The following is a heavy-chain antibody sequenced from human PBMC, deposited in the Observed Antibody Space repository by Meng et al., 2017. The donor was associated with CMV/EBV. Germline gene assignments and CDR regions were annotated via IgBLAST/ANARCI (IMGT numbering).Heavy chain of an antibody. CDR1: GGSFSGYY. J-gene: IGHJ4*02. CDR3: ARGGPNDSSGYYPYYFDY. CDR2: INHSGST. Sequence: QVQLEQWGAGLLKPPGTLSLTCAVYGGSFSGYYWSWIRQPPGKGLEWIGEINHSGSTNYNPSLKSRVTISVDTSKNQFSLKLSSVTAADTAVYYCARGGPNDSSGYYPYYFDYWGQGTLVTVSS. D-gene: IGHD3-22*01. V-gene: IGHV4-34*01.